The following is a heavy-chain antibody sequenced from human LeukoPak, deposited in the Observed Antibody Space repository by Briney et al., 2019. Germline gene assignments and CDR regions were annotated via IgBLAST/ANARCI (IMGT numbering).Heavy chain of an antibody. V-gene: IGHV3-74*01. CDR3: ARALRYFDWLPFDY. D-gene: IGHD3-9*01. CDR1: GFTFSSYW. J-gene: IGHJ4*02. Sequence: GGSLRLSCAASGFTFSSYWMHWVRQAPGKGLVWVSRINSDGSRTSYADSVKGRFTISRDNDKNTLYLQMNSLRAEDTAVYYCARALRYFDWLPFDYWGQGTLVTVSS. CDR2: INSDGSRT.